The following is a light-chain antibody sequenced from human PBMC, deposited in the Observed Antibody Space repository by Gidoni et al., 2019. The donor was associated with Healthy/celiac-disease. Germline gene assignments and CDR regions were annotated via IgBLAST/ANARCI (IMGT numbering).Light chain of an antibody. CDR2: GAS. J-gene: IGKJ1*01. CDR1: QSVSSSY. V-gene: IGKV3-20*01. Sequence: EIVLTQPPGTLSLSPGERATLSCRASQSVSSSYLAWYQQKPGQAPRLLIYGASSRATSIPDRFSSGGSGTDFTLTISRLEPEDFAVYYCQQYGSSPTWTFGQGTKVEIK. CDR3: QQYGSSPTWT.